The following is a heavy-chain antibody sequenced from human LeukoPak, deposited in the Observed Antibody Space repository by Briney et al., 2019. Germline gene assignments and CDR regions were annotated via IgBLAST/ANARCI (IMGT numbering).Heavy chain of an antibody. J-gene: IGHJ4*02. Sequence: SETLSLTCTVSGVSIISSNYYWGWFRQPPGKSLEWIASVFYTGSTRHNPSLKSRVTISIDTSKNEFSLNLSSVTAEDTAVYYCARCLWSSADRILKYYFDYWGQGTLVTVSS. CDR2: VFYTGST. CDR3: ARCLWSSADRILKYYFDY. CDR1: GVSIISSNYY. D-gene: IGHD3-3*01. V-gene: IGHV4-39*01.